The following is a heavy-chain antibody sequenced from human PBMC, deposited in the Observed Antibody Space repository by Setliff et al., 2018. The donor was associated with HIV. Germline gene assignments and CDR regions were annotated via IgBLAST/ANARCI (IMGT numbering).Heavy chain of an antibody. J-gene: IGHJ6*03. CDR1: GGSISSYS. CDR3: ARDATSEGYMDV. CDR2: IYTSGST. V-gene: IGHV4-4*08. Sequence: SEILSLTCTVSGGSISSYSWSWIRQPPGKGLEWIGYIYTSGSTNYNPSLKSRVTISVDTSENQFSLKLTSVTAADTAMYFCARDATSEGYMDVWGKGTTVTVSS.